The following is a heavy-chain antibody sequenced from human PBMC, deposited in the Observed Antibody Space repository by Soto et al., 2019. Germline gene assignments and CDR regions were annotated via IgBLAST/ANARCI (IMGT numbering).Heavy chain of an antibody. V-gene: IGHV1-8*01. CDR3: ARWPAGYYYYGIDV. CDR2: MNPNSGNT. CDR1: GYTFTSYD. Sequence: QVQLVQSGAEVKKPGASVKVSCKASGYTFTSYDINWVRQATGQGLEWMGWMNPNSGNTGYAQQFQGRVNMTRNTSISTAYMELSSLRSEDTAVYYCARWPAGYYYYGIDVWGQGTTVTVSS. D-gene: IGHD1-1*01. J-gene: IGHJ6*02.